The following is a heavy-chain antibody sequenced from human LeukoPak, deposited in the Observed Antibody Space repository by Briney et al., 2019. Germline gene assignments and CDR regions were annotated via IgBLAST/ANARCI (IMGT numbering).Heavy chain of an antibody. Sequence: PSETLSLTCTVSGGSISSYYWSWIRQPPGKGPEWIGYIYYSGSTNYNPSLKSRVTISVDTSKNQFSLKLSSVTAADTAVYYCARLHSDYYYYYGMDVWGQGTTVTVSS. V-gene: IGHV4-59*01. CDR2: IYYSGST. J-gene: IGHJ6*02. CDR1: GGSISSYY. CDR3: ARLHSDYYYYYGMDV.